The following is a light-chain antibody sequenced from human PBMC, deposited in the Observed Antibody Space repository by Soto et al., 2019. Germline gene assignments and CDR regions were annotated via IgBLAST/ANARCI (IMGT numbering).Light chain of an antibody. CDR2: RAS. J-gene: IGKJ4*01. Sequence: VMTQSPATLSVSPGERATPSCRASQSINSNLAWYQQKLGQAPRLFILRASSRATGVPARFSGSGSGTEFNMTISSLQSEDFAVYYCQQYNNWPRATFGGGTKVEIK. V-gene: IGKV3-15*01. CDR1: QSINSN. CDR3: QQYNNWPRAT.